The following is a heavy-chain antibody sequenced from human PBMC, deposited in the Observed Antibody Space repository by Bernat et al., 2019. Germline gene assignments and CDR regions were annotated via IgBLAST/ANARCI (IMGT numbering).Heavy chain of an antibody. J-gene: IGHJ5*02. Sequence: EMQLVESGGGLVKPGGSLRLSCTASGFTFSDFSMNWVRQAPGKGLEWLSYISRISSHIYYADAVKGRFTISGDNAKSTLYLQMNSLRADDTAVYYCAGDPADSLTRNWFDPWGQGTLVTVSS. D-gene: IGHD4-4*01. V-gene: IGHV3-21*05. CDR3: AGDPADSLTRNWFDP. CDR2: ISRISSHI. CDR1: GFTFSDFS.